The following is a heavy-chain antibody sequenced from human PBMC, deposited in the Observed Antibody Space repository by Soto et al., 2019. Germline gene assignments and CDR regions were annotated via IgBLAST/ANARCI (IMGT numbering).Heavy chain of an antibody. CDR1: GFTFDDYA. CDR2: ISWNSGSI. J-gene: IGHJ4*02. V-gene: IGHV3-9*01. D-gene: IGHD3-16*02. CDR3: AKDIMITFGGVIVN. Sequence: EVQLVESGGGLVQPGRSLRLSCAASGFTFDDYAMHWVRQAPGKGLEWVSGISWNSGSIGYADSVKGRVTISRDNAKNSLNLQMNSLRAEDTALYYCAKDIMITFGGVIVNWGQGTLVTVSS.